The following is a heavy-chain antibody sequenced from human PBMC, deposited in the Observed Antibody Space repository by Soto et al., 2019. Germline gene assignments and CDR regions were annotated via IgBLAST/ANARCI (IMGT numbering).Heavy chain of an antibody. CDR3: ARGVAAAGYNWFDP. Sequence: PGGSLRLSCAASGFTFSSYSMNWVHQAPGKGLEWVSSISSSSYIYYADSVKGRFTISRDNAKNSLYLQMNSLRAEDTAVYYCARGVAAAGYNWFDPRGQGTLVTVSS. V-gene: IGHV3-21*01. J-gene: IGHJ5*02. CDR2: ISSSSYI. CDR1: GFTFSSYS. D-gene: IGHD6-13*01.